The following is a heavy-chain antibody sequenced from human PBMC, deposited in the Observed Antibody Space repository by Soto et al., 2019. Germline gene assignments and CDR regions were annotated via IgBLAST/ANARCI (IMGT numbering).Heavy chain of an antibody. CDR3: AHKGPEDWPLDY. D-gene: IGHD3-9*01. Sequence: SETLSLTYAVYGGSFSGYYWTWIRQPPGTGLEWIGEINHSGSTNYNPSLKSRVTISVDTSKNQVVLTMTNMDPMDTGTYYCAHKGPEDWPLDYWGQGTLVTVSS. V-gene: IGHV4-34*01. CDR1: GGSFSGYY. CDR2: INHSGST. J-gene: IGHJ4*02.